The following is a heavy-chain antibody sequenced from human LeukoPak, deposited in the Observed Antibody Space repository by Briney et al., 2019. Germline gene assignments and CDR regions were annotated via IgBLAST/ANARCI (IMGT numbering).Heavy chain of an antibody. J-gene: IGHJ4*02. Sequence: SETLSVTCTVSGGSISSYYWSWIRQPPGKGLEWIGYIYTSGSTNYNPSLKSRVTISVDTSKNQFSLKLSSVTAADTAVYYCARGRWLQYWGQGTLVTVSS. CDR2: IYTSGST. D-gene: IGHD5-24*01. CDR1: GGSISSYY. V-gene: IGHV4-4*09. CDR3: ARGRWLQY.